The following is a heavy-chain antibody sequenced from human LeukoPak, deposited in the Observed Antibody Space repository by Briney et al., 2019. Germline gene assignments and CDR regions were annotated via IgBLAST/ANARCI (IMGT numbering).Heavy chain of an antibody. D-gene: IGHD6-19*01. CDR2: INTNTGNP. CDR1: GYTFTSYA. CDR3: ASHYSSGWYENYAFDI. Sequence: ASVKVSCKASGYTFTSYAMNWVRQAPGQGLEWMGWINTNTGNPTYAQGFTGRFVFSLDTSVSTAYLQISSLKAEDTAVYYCASHYSSGWYENYAFDIWGQGTMVTVSS. J-gene: IGHJ3*02. V-gene: IGHV7-4-1*02.